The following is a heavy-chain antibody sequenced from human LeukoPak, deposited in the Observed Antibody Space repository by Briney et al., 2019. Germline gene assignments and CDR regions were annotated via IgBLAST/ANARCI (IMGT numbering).Heavy chain of an antibody. CDR2: IYYDGNT. J-gene: IGHJ4*02. D-gene: IGHD3-10*01. CDR3: VKDNVFGANDF. CDR1: GVSISSTRYH. Sequence: SETLSLTCTVSGVSISSTRYHWGWIRQPPGKGLEWIGTIYYDGNTYYAPSLKSRLTMSVDTTKNQFSLELSSVTAPDTAVYYCVKDNVFGANDFWGQGALVTVSS. V-gene: IGHV4-39*02.